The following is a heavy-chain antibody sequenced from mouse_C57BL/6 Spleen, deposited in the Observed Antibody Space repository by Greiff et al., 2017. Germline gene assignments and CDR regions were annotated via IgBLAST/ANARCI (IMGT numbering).Heavy chain of an antibody. CDR2: IDPETGGT. Sequence: QVQLQQSGAELVRPGASVTLSCKASGYTFTDYEMHWVKQTPVHGLEWIGAIDPETGGTAYNQKFTGKAILTADKSSSTAYMELRSLTSEDSAVYYCTHGYSSAWFAYWGQGTLVTVSA. CDR1: GYTFTDYE. CDR3: THGYSSAWFAY. V-gene: IGHV1-15*01. D-gene: IGHD2-3*01. J-gene: IGHJ3*01.